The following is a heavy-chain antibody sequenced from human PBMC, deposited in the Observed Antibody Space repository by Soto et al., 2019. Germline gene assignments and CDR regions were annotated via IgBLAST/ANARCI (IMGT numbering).Heavy chain of an antibody. CDR3: ARQGLTVKGIYYYGMDV. D-gene: IGHD4-17*01. CDR2: IYSRGNT. V-gene: IGHV4-4*07. Sequence: LSLTCNVSGGSIRNYYWTWIRQPAGKGLEWIGRIYSRGNTNYNPSLKSRVTMSVDTSKNQFSLILSSVTAADTAVYYCARQGLTVKGIYYYGMDVWGQGTTVTVSS. CDR1: GGSIRNYY. J-gene: IGHJ6*02.